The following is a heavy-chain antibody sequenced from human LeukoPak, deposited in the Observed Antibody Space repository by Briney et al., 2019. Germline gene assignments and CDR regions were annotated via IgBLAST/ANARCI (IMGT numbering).Heavy chain of an antibody. CDR2: INHSGST. Sequence: SETLSLTCAVYGGSFSGYYWSWIRQPPGKGLEWIGEINHSGSTNYNPSLKSRVTISVDTSKNQFSLKLSSVTAADTAVYYCARDFFSFWSSWGQGTLVTVSS. J-gene: IGHJ5*02. CDR1: GGSFSGYY. D-gene: IGHD3-3*01. CDR3: ARDFFSFWSS. V-gene: IGHV4-34*01.